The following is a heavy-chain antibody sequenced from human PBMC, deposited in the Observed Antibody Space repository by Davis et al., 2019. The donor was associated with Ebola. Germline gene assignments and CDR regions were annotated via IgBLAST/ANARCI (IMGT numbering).Heavy chain of an antibody. V-gene: IGHV3-33*05. J-gene: IGHJ4*02. CDR2: ISYDGSNK. D-gene: IGHD2-8*01. CDR1: GFTFSSDG. CDR3: ARGVRHQWLHLDY. Sequence: GGSLRLSCAASGFTFSSDGMHWVRQAPGKGLEWVAVISYDGSNKYYADSVKGRFTISRDNSKNTLYLQMNSLRAEDTAVYYCARGVRHQWLHLDYWGQGTPVTVSS.